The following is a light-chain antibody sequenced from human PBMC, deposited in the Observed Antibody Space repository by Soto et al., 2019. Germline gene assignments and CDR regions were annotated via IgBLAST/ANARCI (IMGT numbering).Light chain of an antibody. J-gene: IGLJ3*02. V-gene: IGLV2-14*01. CDR2: EVS. CDR1: SSDVGGYNY. CDR3: SSYTSSGPV. Sequence: QSALTQPASVSGSPGQSITISCTGTSSDVGGYNYVSWYQQHPGKAPKLMIYEVSNRPSGVSNRFSGSKSGNTASLTISGLQAEDEADYYCSSYTSSGPVFGGGTKLT.